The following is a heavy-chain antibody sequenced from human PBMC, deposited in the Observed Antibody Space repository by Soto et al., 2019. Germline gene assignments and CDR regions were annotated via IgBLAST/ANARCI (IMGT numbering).Heavy chain of an antibody. J-gene: IGHJ4*02. Sequence: EVQLVESGGGLVQTGGSLRLSCAASGFTFSSYSLNWVRQAPGKGLEWVSYISVGSSTTYYADSVKGRFTISRDNAKNSLYLQMNSLRAEDTAVYYCARDSGYHYDRFVCWGQGTLVTVSS. D-gene: IGHD3-22*01. CDR2: ISVGSSTT. CDR1: GFTFSSYS. CDR3: ARDSGYHYDRFVC. V-gene: IGHV3-48*01.